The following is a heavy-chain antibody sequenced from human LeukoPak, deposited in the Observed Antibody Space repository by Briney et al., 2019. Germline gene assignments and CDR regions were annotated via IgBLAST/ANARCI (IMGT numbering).Heavy chain of an antibody. V-gene: IGHV3-23*01. Sequence: PGGSLRLSCAASGFTFSSYAMSWVRQAPGKGLEWVSAISGSGGSTYYADSVKGRFTTSRDNSKNTLYLQMNSLRAEDTAVYYCAKVLTFGGVLDYWGQGTLVTVSS. CDR1: GFTFSSYA. J-gene: IGHJ4*02. CDR2: ISGSGGST. D-gene: IGHD3-16*01. CDR3: AKVLTFGGVLDY.